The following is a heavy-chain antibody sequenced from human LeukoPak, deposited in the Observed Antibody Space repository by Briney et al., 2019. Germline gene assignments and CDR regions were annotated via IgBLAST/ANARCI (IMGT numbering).Heavy chain of an antibody. CDR1: GGSISSYY. J-gene: IGHJ3*02. V-gene: IGHV4-4*07. D-gene: IGHD1-1*01. CDR2: IRSSGST. Sequence: SETLSLTCTVSGGSISSYYWSWIRQPPGKGLEWLGRIRSSGSTDYNPSLNSRLTVSLDTSQNHFSLRLRSVTAADTAVYYCARGPGPLQQERLEAFDIWGLGTVVTVSS. CDR3: ARGPGPLQQERLEAFDI.